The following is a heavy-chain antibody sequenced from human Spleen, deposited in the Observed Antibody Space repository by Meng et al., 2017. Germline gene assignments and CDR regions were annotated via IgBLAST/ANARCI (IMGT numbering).Heavy chain of an antibody. CDR1: GYTLSSDG. J-gene: IGHJ4*02. CDR2: INAYNGNT. V-gene: IGHV1-18*01. Sequence: QGQLVQFGVEVKKPGDSVKVSCEASGYTLSSDGFSWVRQAPGQGLEWMGWINAYNGNTDYAQKFQGRVTMTTDTSTSTAYMELRSLRSDDTAVYYCATRGNPYLNCWGQGTLVTVSS. CDR3: ATRGNPYLNC.